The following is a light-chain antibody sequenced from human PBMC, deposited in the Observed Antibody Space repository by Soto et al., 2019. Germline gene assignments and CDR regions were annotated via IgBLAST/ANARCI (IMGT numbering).Light chain of an antibody. CDR1: QSVSSSY. Sequence: ERVLTQSPGTLSLSPGERATLSCRASQSVSSSYLAWYQQKPGQAPRLLIYGASSRATGIPDRFSGSGSGTSFTLTISRPEPEDFAVYFCQQYPGYTFGQGTKLEIK. J-gene: IGKJ2*01. CDR3: QQYPGYT. CDR2: GAS. V-gene: IGKV3-20*01.